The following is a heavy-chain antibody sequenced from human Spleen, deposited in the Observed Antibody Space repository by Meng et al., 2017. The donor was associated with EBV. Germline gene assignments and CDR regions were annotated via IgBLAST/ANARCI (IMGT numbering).Heavy chain of an antibody. V-gene: IGHV3-11*01. CDR3: ARTEVAGP. D-gene: IGHD6-19*01. CDR2: ISSSGYKK. J-gene: IGHJ5*02. Sequence: RVGCGVGLAKLGGSLRLSGEGSGFSFSDYYMSWTRQAPGKGLEWVSYISSSGYKKYYADSVKGRFTISRDNAQNLLFLQMDSLRADDTAVYYCARTEVAGPWGQGTLVTVSS. CDR1: GFSFSDYY.